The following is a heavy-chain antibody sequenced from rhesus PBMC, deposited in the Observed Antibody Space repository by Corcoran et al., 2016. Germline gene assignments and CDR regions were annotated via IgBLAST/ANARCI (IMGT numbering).Heavy chain of an antibody. J-gene: IGHJ5-2*02. D-gene: IGHD3-16*01. CDR2: INGNGGST. Sequence: QVQLQESGPGLVKPSETLSLTCAVSGASISIYWWNWLRQPPGTGLEWIGEINGNGGSTNYNPSLKSRVTSSKDASKNQFSLKLSSVTAADTAVYYCARDTYYYSVGSLDVWGRGVLVTVSS. CDR3: ARDTYYYSVGSLDV. V-gene: IGHV4-80*01. CDR1: GASISIYW.